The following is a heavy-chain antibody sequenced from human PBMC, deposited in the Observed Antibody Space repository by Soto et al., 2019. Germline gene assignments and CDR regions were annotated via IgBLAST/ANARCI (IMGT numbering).Heavy chain of an antibody. Sequence: SETLSLTCTVSGGSISSGGYYWSWIRQHPGKGLEWIGYIYYSGSTNYNPSLKSRVTISVDTSKNQFSLKLSSVTAADTAVYYCARGPSSHIVVVPAAMYYFDYWGQGTLVTVSS. D-gene: IGHD2-2*01. CDR2: IYYSGST. CDR3: ARGPSSHIVVVPAAMYYFDY. J-gene: IGHJ4*02. V-gene: IGHV4-31*03. CDR1: GGSISSGGYY.